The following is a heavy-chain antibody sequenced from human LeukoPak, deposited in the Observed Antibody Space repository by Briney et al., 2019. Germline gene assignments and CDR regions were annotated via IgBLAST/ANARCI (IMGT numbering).Heavy chain of an antibody. CDR3: ARDLAGIGD. Sequence: SETLSLTCTVSGGSISRGGYYWSWIRQHPGKGLEWIGYIYYSGSAYYNPSLKSRVTVSVDTSKNQFSLKLNSVTAADTAVYYCARDLAGIGDWGQGTLVTVS. J-gene: IGHJ4*02. D-gene: IGHD1-14*01. CDR1: GGSISRGGYY. V-gene: IGHV4-31*03. CDR2: IYYSGSA.